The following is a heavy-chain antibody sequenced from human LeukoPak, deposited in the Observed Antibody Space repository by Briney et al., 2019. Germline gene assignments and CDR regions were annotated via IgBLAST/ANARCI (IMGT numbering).Heavy chain of an antibody. D-gene: IGHD1-7*01. J-gene: IGHJ4*02. CDR2: ISYDGSNK. CDR1: GVTFSSYA. CDR3: ARPAIQLELRGSGFDY. Sequence: GGSLRLSCAASGVTFSSYAMHWVRQAPGKGLEWVAVISYDGSNKYYADSVKGRFTISRDNSKNTLYLQMNSLRAEDTAVYYCARPAIQLELRGSGFDYWGQGTLVTVSS. V-gene: IGHV3-30-3*01.